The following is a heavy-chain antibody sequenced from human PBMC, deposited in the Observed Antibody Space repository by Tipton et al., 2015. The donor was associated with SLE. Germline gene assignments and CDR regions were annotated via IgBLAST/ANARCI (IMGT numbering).Heavy chain of an antibody. CDR2: IYYSGST. J-gene: IGHJ3*02. CDR1: GGSISSGGYY. CDR3: ASCSRSDAFDI. D-gene: IGHD2-2*01. V-gene: IGHV4-31*03. Sequence: TLSLTCTVSGGSISSGGYYWSWIRQHPGKGLEWIGYIYYSGSTYYNPSLKSRVTISVETSKNQFSLKLSSVTAADTAVYYCASCSRSDAFDIWGQGTMVTVSS.